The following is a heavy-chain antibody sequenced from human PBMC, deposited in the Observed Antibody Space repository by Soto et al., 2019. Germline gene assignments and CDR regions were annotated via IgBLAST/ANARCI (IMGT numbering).Heavy chain of an antibody. V-gene: IGHV3-33*01. CDR3: AREATITNILTGYLTYYYYYMDV. CDR2: IWYDGSNK. CDR1: GFTFSSYG. Sequence: GGSLRLSCAASGFTFSSYGMHWVRQAPGKGLEWVAVIWYDGSNKYYADSVKGRFTISRDNSKNTLYLQMNSLRAEDTAVYYCAREATITNILTGYLTYYYYYMDVWGKGTTVTVSS. J-gene: IGHJ6*03. D-gene: IGHD3-9*01.